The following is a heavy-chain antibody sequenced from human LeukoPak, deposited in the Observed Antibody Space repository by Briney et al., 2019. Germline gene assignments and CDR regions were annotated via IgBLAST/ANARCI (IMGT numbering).Heavy chain of an antibody. CDR1: GFIFRDYV. Sequence: GGSQRLSCVASGFIFRDYVMNWVRQAPGKGLEWVATISGRTGATYYGDSVKGRFTISRDNSENTLYLQMDSLRVEDTALYYCTKRGTGGSGSHMDSWGQGILVTVSS. CDR3: TKRGTGGSGSHMDS. J-gene: IGHJ4*02. V-gene: IGHV3-23*01. CDR2: ISGRTGAT. D-gene: IGHD3-10*01.